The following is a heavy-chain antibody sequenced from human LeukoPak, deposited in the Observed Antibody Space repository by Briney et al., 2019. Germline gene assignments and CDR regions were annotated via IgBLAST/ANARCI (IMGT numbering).Heavy chain of an antibody. V-gene: IGHV3-21*01. CDR2: ISSSSSYI. CDR1: GFTFSSYS. J-gene: IGHJ3*02. D-gene: IGHD3-22*01. CDR3: AREQITMIVVVNDDAFDI. Sequence: GGSLRLSCAASGFTFSSYSMTWVRQAPGKGLEWVSSISSSSSYIYYADSVKGRFTICRDNAKNSLYLQMNSLRAEDTAVYYCAREQITMIVVVNDDAFDIWGQGTMVTVSS.